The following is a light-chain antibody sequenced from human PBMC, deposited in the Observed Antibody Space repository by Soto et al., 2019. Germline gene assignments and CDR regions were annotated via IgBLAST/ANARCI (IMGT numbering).Light chain of an antibody. CDR2: KAS. CDR3: LQDINYPWT. J-gene: IGKJ5*01. Sequence: DIQMTQSPSTLSGSVGDRVTITCRASQTISSWLAWYQQKPGKAPKLLIYKASTLKSGVPSRFSGSGSGTEFTLAISSLQPEDSATYYCLQDINYPWTFGQGTRLEIK. CDR1: QTISSW. V-gene: IGKV1-5*03.